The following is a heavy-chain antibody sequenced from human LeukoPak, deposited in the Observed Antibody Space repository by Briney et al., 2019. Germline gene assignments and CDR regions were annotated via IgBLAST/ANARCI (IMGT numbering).Heavy chain of an antibody. V-gene: IGHV4-59*08. CDR3: ARGAYHYGSGSYYFDY. Sequence: SETLSLTCAVYGGSFSGYYWSWIRQPPGKGLEWIGYIYYSGSTNYNPSLKSRITISVDTSKNQFSLKLSSVTAADTAVYYCARGAYHYGSGSYYFDYWGQGTLVTVSS. CDR2: IYYSGST. CDR1: GGSFSGYY. D-gene: IGHD3-10*01. J-gene: IGHJ4*02.